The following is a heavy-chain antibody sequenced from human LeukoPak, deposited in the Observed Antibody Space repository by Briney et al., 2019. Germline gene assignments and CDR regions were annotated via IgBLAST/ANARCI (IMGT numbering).Heavy chain of an antibody. CDR2: MYPGNSDT. CDR1: GYSFTNYW. D-gene: IGHD6-19*01. V-gene: IGHV5-51*01. CDR3: ARPIGQWQGEFDY. J-gene: IGHJ4*02. Sequence: GESLKISCEGFGYSFTNYWIGWVRQMPGKGLEWMGIMYPGNSDTRYSPSFQGQVTMSADKSISTAYLQWNSLKASDTAMYYCARPIGQWQGEFDYWGQGALVTVSS.